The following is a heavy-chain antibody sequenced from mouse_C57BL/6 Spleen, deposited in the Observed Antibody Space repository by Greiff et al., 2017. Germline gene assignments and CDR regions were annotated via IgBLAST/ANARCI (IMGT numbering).Heavy chain of an antibody. CDR2: INPNNGGT. V-gene: IGHV1-26*01. CDR3: ERLRYDYGGAWFAY. CDR1: GYTFTDYY. Sequence: VQLQQSGPELVKPGASVKISCKASGYTFTDYYMNWVKQSHGKSLEWIGDINPNNGGTSYNQKFKGKATLTVDKSSSTAYMELHSLTSEDYEVYDCERLRYDYGGAWFAYWGQGTLVTVSA. J-gene: IGHJ3*01. D-gene: IGHD2-4*01.